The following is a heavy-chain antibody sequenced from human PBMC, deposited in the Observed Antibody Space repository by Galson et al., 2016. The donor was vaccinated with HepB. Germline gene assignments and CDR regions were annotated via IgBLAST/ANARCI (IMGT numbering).Heavy chain of an antibody. V-gene: IGHV3-21*01. J-gene: IGHJ5*02. CDR1: GFTFSTYS. CDR3: ARGGYDCWSGYAPSTNWFDP. Sequence: SLRLSCAASGFTFSTYSMNWVRQAPGKGLEWVSSISSSSTYIYYADSVKGRFTISRDNAENSLYLQMNSLRAEDTAVYYCARGGYDCWSGYAPSTNWFDPWGQGTLVTVSS. D-gene: IGHD3-3*01. CDR2: ISSSSTYI.